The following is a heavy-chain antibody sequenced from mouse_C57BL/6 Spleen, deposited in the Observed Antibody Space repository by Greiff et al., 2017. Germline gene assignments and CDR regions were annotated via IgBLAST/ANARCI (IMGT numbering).Heavy chain of an antibody. Sequence: VQLQESGPGLVAPSQSLSITCTVSGFSLTSYGVRWVRQPPGKGLEWLGVLWGDGSTNYHSALISRLSISKDNSKCQVFLKLNSPQTDDTATYYCANPDYDLSMDYWGQGTSVTVSS. CDR1: GFSLTSYG. CDR3: ANPDYDLSMDY. CDR2: LWGDGST. J-gene: IGHJ4*01. D-gene: IGHD2-4*01. V-gene: IGHV2-3*01.